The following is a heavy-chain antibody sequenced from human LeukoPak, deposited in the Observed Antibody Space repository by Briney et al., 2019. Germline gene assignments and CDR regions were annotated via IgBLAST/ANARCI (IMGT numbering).Heavy chain of an antibody. J-gene: IGHJ3*02. CDR3: AKQRMGAKQGAFDI. Sequence: PGGSLRLSCAASEFSVGSNYMTWVRQAPGKGLEWVSLIYSGGSTYYADSVKGRFTISRDNSKNTLYLQMNSLRAEDTAVYYCAKQRMGAKQGAFDIWGQGTMVTVSS. V-gene: IGHV3-66*04. CDR2: IYSGGST. D-gene: IGHD1-26*01. CDR1: EFSVGSNY.